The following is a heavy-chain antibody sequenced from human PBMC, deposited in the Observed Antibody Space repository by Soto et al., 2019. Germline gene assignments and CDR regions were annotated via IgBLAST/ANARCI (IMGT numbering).Heavy chain of an antibody. CDR2: ISGSGGST. V-gene: IGHV3-23*01. CDR1: GLTFNSYA. CDR3: AKDSRSLTRITIFGVDYMDV. D-gene: IGHD3-3*01. J-gene: IGHJ6*03. Sequence: EVQLLESGGGLVQPGGSLRLSCAASGLTFNSYAMSWVRQAPGKGLEWVAAISGSGGSTYYADSVKGRFTISRDNSKNTLYLQMMSLRLEDTAVYYCAKDSRSLTRITIFGVDYMDVWGKGTTVTVSS.